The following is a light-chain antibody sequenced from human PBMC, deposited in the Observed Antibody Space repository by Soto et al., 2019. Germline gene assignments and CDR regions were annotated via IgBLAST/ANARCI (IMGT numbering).Light chain of an antibody. CDR3: QQYNAWPLT. V-gene: IGKV3-15*01. J-gene: IGKJ4*01. CDR1: QSVSNN. CDR2: HAS. Sequence: EIVMTQSPATLSVSPGERATLSCRASQSVSNNLAWYQQKPGQAPRLLIYHASTGATGIPARFSGSGSGTDPTLTISRVQSEDFAFYYCQQYNAWPLTFGGGTKVEIK.